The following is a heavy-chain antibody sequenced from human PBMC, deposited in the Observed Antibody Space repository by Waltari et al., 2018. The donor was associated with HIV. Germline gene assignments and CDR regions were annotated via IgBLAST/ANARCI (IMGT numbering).Heavy chain of an antibody. Sequence: QVQLQQSGPGLVKPSQTLSLTCAISGARVSSNSAAWNWSRQSPSNGLEWLGRTYYRSKEYNDYAVSVKSRITIIPDTSKKQFSLQLNSLTPEDTAVYYCAREAVAAYNAFDIWGQGTMVTVSS. J-gene: IGHJ3*02. D-gene: IGHD6-19*01. V-gene: IGHV6-1*01. CDR1: GARVSSNSAA. CDR3: AREAVAAYNAFDI. CDR2: TYYRSKEYN.